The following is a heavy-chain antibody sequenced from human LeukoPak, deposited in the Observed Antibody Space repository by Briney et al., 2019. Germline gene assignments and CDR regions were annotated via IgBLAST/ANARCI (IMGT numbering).Heavy chain of an antibody. CDR1: GFSLSSSV. CDR2: IDGSGSST. CDR3: ARGRGYSSSWHFDY. D-gene: IGHD6-13*01. V-gene: IGHV3-64*01. Sequence: GGSLRLSCAASGFSLSSSVMHWVRQGPGKGLEYVSGIDGSGSSTHYANSLKDRFTISKDNSKNTLYLQMNSLRAEDTAVYYCARGRGYSSSWHFDYWGQGTLVTVSS. J-gene: IGHJ4*02.